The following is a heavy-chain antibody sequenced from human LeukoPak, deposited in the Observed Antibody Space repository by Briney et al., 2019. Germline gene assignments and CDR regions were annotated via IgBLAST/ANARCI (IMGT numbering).Heavy chain of an antibody. V-gene: IGHV4-39*01. Sequence: PSETLSLTCTVSGGSISSSSYYWGWLRQPPGKGLEWIGSIYYSGSTYYNPSLKSRVTISVDTSKNQFSLKLSSVTAADTAVYYCATPYDFWSGYLYWGQGTLVTVSS. D-gene: IGHD3-3*01. CDR3: ATPYDFWSGYLY. CDR2: IYYSGST. CDR1: GGSISSSSYY. J-gene: IGHJ4*02.